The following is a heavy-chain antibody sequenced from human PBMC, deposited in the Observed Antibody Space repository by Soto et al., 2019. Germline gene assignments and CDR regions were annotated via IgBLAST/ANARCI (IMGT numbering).Heavy chain of an antibody. D-gene: IGHD4-17*01. CDR1: GFTFSRYG. CDR2: IVRDGGQT. CDR3: ARDDDLKDYGLAS. J-gene: IGHJ4*02. V-gene: IGHV3-33*01. Sequence: QVPLVESGGGVVQPGRPLRLSCAASGFTFSRYGMRWVRQAPGKGLEWVGVIVRDGGQTQSAGSVSGRFTIARANAKSTLYLEMNSGTVEDTAVYYCARDDDLKDYGLASRGQGTLVTVSS.